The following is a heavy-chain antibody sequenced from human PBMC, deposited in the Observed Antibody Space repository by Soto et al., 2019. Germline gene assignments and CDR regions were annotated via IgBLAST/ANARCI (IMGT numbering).Heavy chain of an antibody. CDR1: GFTFSSYG. D-gene: IGHD3-22*01. CDR3: ANGDYYDSSGYYDY. J-gene: IGHJ4*02. Sequence: VQLVESGGGVVQPGRSLRLSCAASGFTFSSYGMHWVRQAPGKGLEWVAVISYDGSNKYYADSVKGRFTISRDNSKNTLYLQMNSLRAEDTAVYYCANGDYYDSSGYYDYWGQGTLVTVSS. CDR2: ISYDGSNK. V-gene: IGHV3-30*18.